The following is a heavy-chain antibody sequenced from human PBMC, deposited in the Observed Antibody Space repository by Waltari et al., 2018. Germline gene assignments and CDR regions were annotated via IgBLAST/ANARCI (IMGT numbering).Heavy chain of an antibody. CDR1: AGSFGDYF. CDR2: IEQNGHT. D-gene: IGHD3-22*01. V-gene: IGHV4-34*01. J-gene: IGHJ4*01. CDR3: ARGNYHDSPRLDW. Sequence: QTQLHQWGAGLVKPSETLSLTCAVFAGSFGDYFWTWFRHSPGKGLGWLGEIEQNGHTNYNPSLGRRVTISLDTAKNQFSLKLTAVTAADTAVYYCARGNYHDSPRLDWWGHGNLVTVSS.